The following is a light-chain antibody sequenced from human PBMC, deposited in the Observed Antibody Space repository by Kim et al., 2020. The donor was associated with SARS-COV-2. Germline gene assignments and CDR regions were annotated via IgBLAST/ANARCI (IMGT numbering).Light chain of an antibody. V-gene: IGKV3-15*01. J-gene: IGKJ4*01. CDR1: LGVSTN. Sequence: VSAGKGAPLCGRASLGVSTNLAWYQQKPCQAPRLLMYGASSRATGFPARFSASGSGTEFTLTISSLQSEDFAVYYCQQYNSWPLTFGEGTKVEIK. CDR3: QQYNSWPLT. CDR2: GAS.